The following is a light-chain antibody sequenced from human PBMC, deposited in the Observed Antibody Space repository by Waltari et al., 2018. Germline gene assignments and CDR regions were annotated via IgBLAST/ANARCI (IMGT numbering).Light chain of an antibody. CDR2: WAS. CDR3: QQYYSPPYT. V-gene: IGKV4-1*01. Sequence: DIVMTQSPDSLAVSLGERATINCKSSQNILYSSNNKNYFAWYQQKPGQPPKLLIYWASTRESGVPDRFSGSGSGTDFTLSSSSLQAEDVAVYYCQQYYSPPYTFGQGTKLEIK. CDR1: QNILYSSNNKNY. J-gene: IGKJ2*01.